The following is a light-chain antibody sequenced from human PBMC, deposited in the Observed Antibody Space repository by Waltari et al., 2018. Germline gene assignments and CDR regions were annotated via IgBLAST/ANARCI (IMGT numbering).Light chain of an antibody. J-gene: IGLJ3*02. Sequence: SYELTQPPSVSVSPGQTARISCSGDSLPKQYAYWFRKRPGQAPVLMIYEDTKRPPGIPERVSGSTSGTTVTLTISAVQAEDEAVYYCQSAEFGATSYWVFGGGTKLTVL. CDR3: QSAEFGATSYWV. CDR2: EDT. CDR1: SLPKQY. V-gene: IGLV3-25*03.